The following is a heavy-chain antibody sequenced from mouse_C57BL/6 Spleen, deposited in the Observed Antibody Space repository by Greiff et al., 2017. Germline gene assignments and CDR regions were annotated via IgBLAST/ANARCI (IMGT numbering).Heavy chain of an antibody. V-gene: IGHV1-82*01. J-gene: IGHJ2*01. CDR3: ASRYCYGRGYYFDY. CDR2: IYPGDGDT. D-gene: IGHD1-1*01. CDR1: GYAFSSSW. Sequence: VQLQESGPELVKPGASVKISCKASGYAFSSSWMNWVKQRPGKGLEWIGRIYPGDGDTNYNGKFKGKATLTADKSSSTAYMQLSSLTSEDSAVYFCASRYCYGRGYYFDYWGQGTTLTVSS.